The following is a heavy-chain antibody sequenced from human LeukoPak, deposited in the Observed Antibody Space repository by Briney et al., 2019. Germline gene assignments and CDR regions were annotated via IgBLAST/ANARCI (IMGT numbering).Heavy chain of an antibody. D-gene: IGHD2-2*02. Sequence: ASVKVSCKASGYTFTSYGISWVRQAPGQGLEWMGWISAYNGNTNYAQKLQGRVTMTTDTSTSTAYMELRSLRSDDTAVYYCARDGGGGYCSSTSCYRFDPWGQGTLVTVSS. V-gene: IGHV1-18*01. CDR3: ARDGGGGYCSSTSCYRFDP. CDR2: ISAYNGNT. J-gene: IGHJ5*02. CDR1: GYTFTSYG.